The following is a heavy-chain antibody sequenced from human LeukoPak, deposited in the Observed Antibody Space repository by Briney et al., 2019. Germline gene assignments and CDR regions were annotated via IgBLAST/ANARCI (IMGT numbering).Heavy chain of an antibody. J-gene: IGHJ4*02. CDR2: ISAYNGDT. CDR1: GYTFTNYG. D-gene: IGHD3-3*01. V-gene: IGHV1-18*01. Sequence: ASVKVSCKSSGYTFTNYGMSWVRQAPGQGLEWMGLISAYNGDTNYPQRHTKYAQNLQGRLSMTTDTSTSTAYMELRSLRCDDTAMFYCERDFGVVITPIEYWGQGTLVTVSS. CDR3: ERDFGVVITPIEY.